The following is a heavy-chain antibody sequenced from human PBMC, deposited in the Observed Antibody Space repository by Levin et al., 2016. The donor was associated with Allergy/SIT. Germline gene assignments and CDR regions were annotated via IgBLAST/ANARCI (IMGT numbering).Heavy chain of an antibody. Sequence: WIRHAPGKGLEWIGYIYYSGSTYYNPSLKSRVTISVDTSKNQFSLKLSSVTAADTAVYYCARDFVGVEGWFDPWGQGTLVTVSS. D-gene: IGHD2-15*01. J-gene: IGHJ5*02. CDR3: ARDFVGVEGWFDP. V-gene: IGHV4-31*02. CDR2: IYYSGST.